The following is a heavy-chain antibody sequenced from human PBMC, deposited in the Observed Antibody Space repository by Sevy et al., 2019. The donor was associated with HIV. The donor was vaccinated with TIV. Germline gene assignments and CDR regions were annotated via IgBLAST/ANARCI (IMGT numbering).Heavy chain of an antibody. D-gene: IGHD6-19*01. Sequence: SETLSLTCAVYGGSFSGYYWSWIRQPPGKGLEWIGEINHSGSTNYNPSLKSRVTISVDTSKNQFSLKLRSVTAADTAVYYCARCCKQWLVLARWFDPWGQGTLVTVSS. CDR3: ARCCKQWLVLARWFDP. CDR1: GGSFSGYY. V-gene: IGHV4-34*01. J-gene: IGHJ5*02. CDR2: INHSGST.